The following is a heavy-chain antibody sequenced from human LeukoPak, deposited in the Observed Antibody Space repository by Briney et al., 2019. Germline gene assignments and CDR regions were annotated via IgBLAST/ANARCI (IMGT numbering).Heavy chain of an antibody. CDR2: INPNSGGT. J-gene: IGHJ6*03. D-gene: IGHD1-26*01. Sequence: ASVKVSCKASGYTFTGYYMHWVRQAPGQGLEWMGWINPNSGGTNYAQKFQGRVTLTRDTSISTAYMELSRLRSDDTAVYYCASGSGTYYYYYYYTDVWGKGTTVTVSS. V-gene: IGHV1-2*02. CDR3: ASGSGTYYYYYYYTDV. CDR1: GYTFTGYY.